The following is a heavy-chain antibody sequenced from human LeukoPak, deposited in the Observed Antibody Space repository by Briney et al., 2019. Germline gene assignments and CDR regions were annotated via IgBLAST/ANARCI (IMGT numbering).Heavy chain of an antibody. CDR2: INHSGST. J-gene: IGHJ4*02. D-gene: IGHD3-16*02. CDR3: ARAWGVWGSYRYPSDY. CDR1: GGSFSGYY. V-gene: IGHV4-34*01. Sequence: SETLSLTCAVYGGSFSGYYWCWIRQPPGKGLEWIGEINHSGSTNYNPSLKSRVTISVDTSKNQFSLKLSSVTAADTAVYYCARAWGVWGSYRYPSDYWGQGTLVTVSS.